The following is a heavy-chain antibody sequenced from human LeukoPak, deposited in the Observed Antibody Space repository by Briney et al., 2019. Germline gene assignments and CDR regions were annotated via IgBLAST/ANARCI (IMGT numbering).Heavy chain of an antibody. CDR2: IRYDGSNK. J-gene: IGHJ4*02. D-gene: IGHD3-10*01. CDR1: GFTLSSYG. Sequence: GSLRLSCAASGFTLSSYGMHWVRQAPGKGLEWVAFIRYDGSNKYYADSVKGRFTISRDNSKNTLYLQMNSLRVEDTAVYYCAKDQPPYYYDSGSYSDLDYWGQGTLVTVSS. CDR3: AKDQPPYYYDSGSYSDLDY. V-gene: IGHV3-30*02.